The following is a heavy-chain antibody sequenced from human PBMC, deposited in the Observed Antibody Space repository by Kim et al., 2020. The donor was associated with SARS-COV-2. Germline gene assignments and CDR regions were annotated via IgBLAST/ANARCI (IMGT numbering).Heavy chain of an antibody. Sequence: GSNKYYADSVKGRFTTSRDNSKNTLYLQMNSLRAEDTAVYYCARDSQSVWGQGTLVTVSS. CDR2: GSNK. CDR3: ARDSQSV. J-gene: IGHJ4*02. V-gene: IGHV3-30*01.